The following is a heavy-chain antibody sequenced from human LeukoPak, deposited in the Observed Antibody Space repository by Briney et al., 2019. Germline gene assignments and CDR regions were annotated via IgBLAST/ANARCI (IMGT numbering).Heavy chain of an antibody. D-gene: IGHD6-13*01. Sequence: SETLSLTCAVYGGSFSGYYWSWIRQPPGKGLEWIGEINHSGSTNYNPSLKSRVTISVDTSKNQFSLKLSSVTAADTAVYYCARRIAAAGTQNDAFDIWGQGTMVTVSS. CDR3: ARRIAAAGTQNDAFDI. V-gene: IGHV4-34*01. CDR1: GGSFSGYY. J-gene: IGHJ3*02. CDR2: INHSGST.